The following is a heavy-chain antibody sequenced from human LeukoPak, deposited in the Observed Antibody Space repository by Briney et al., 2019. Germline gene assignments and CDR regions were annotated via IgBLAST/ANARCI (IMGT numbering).Heavy chain of an antibody. CDR1: VFTFSSYS. CDR3: ATFGGYDPFFDY. D-gene: IGHD5-12*01. Sequence: GGSLRLSCAPSVFTFSSYSMNWVRQAPGEGLEWVSYISSSSSTIYCADSVKGRFTISRDIAKSALYLQMNGLRAEDTAVYYCATFGGYDPFFDYWGQGTLVTVSS. J-gene: IGHJ4*02. V-gene: IGHV3-48*04. CDR2: ISSSSSTI.